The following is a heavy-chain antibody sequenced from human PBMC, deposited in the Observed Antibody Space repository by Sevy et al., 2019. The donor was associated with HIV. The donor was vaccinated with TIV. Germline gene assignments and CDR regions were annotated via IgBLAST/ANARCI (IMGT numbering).Heavy chain of an antibody. D-gene: IGHD1-26*01. CDR2: IKQDGYET. CDR1: GFNFRNSW. V-gene: IGHV3-7*03. Sequence: GGSLRLSCATFGFNFRNSWMAWVRQTPGKGLEFLADIKQDGYETYYVDSVKGRFTISRDNAKNSLHLQMNSLRAEDTAMYFCVIDKEEGASVLDYWGQGTPVTVSS. J-gene: IGHJ4*02. CDR3: VIDKEEGASVLDY.